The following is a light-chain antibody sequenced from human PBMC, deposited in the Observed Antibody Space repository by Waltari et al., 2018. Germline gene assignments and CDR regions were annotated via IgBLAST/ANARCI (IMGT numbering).Light chain of an antibody. V-gene: IGLV2-8*01. CDR2: EVT. CDR1: SSDVGGYNY. Sequence: QSALTQPPSASGSPGQSVTISCTGTSSDVGGYNYVSWYQQYPGRAPKLMIYEVTKRPSWVPYRCSGSNSGNTASLTVSGLQADDEADYYCSSYAGSNNYWVFGGGTTLTVL. J-gene: IGLJ3*02. CDR3: SSYAGSNNYWV.